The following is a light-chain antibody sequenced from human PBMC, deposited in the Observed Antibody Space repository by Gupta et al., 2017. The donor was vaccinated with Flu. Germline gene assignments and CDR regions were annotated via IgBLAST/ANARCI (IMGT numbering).Light chain of an antibody. CDR3: QQANSFPVT. J-gene: IGKJ4*01. Sequence: DIQMTQSPSSVSASVGDRVTITCRASQGISSWIAWYQQKPGKAPKLLIYAASSLHSGVPSRFSGSGSGTEFTLTIGSLQPEDFATYYCQQANSFPVTFGGGTKVEI. V-gene: IGKV1-12*01. CDR2: AAS. CDR1: QGISSW.